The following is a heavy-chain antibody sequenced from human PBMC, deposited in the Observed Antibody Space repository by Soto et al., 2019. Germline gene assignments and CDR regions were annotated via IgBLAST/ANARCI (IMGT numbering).Heavy chain of an antibody. J-gene: IGHJ2*01. Sequence: QVQLVDSGGGVVQPGRSLRLSCVASGFSFSRNVMHWVRQAPGKGLEWVALISYDGNNKYYAESVKGRFTISRDNSKKKMYLQMNSLRDEDTAVYYCARDNLGNWGAWYFDLWGRGTLVTVSS. V-gene: IGHV3-30-3*01. CDR3: ARDNLGNWGAWYFDL. CDR1: GFSFSRNV. CDR2: ISYDGNNK. D-gene: IGHD7-27*01.